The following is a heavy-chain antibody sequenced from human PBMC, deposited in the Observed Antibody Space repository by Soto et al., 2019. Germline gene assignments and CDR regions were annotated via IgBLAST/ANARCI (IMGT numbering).Heavy chain of an antibody. CDR2: IWYDGSNK. Sequence: QVQLVESGGGVVQPGRSLRLSCAASGFTFSSYGMHWVRQAPGKGLEWVAVIWYDGSNKYYADSVKGRFTISRDNSKNTLYLQMTSLRAEDTAVYYCARFEFADWGQGTLVTVSS. V-gene: IGHV3-33*01. CDR1: GFTFSSYG. J-gene: IGHJ4*02. CDR3: ARFEFAD.